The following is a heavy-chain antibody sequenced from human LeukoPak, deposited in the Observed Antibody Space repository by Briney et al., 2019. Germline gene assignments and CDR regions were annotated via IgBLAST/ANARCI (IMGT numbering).Heavy chain of an antibody. Sequence: SETLSLTCAVYGGSFSGYYWSWIRQPPGKGLEWIGEINHSGSTNYNPSLKSRVTISMDTSKNQFSLKLSSVTAADTAVYYCARHGLHYDIFDPWGQGTLVTVSS. CDR2: INHSGST. CDR3: ARHGLHYDIFDP. J-gene: IGHJ5*02. V-gene: IGHV4-34*01. CDR1: GGSFSGYY. D-gene: IGHD3-9*01.